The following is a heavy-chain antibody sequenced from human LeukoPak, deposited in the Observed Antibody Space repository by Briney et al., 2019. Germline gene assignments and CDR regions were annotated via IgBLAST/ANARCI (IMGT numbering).Heavy chain of an antibody. V-gene: IGHV3-30*02. CDR2: IRYDGSNK. CDR3: AKDRRGIAAAGKDY. Sequence: GGSLRLSCAASGFTFSSYGMHCVRHAPGKGVEWVAFIRYDGSNKYYADSVKGRFTISRDNSKNTLYLQMNSLRAEDTAVYYCAKDRRGIAAAGKDYWGQGTLVTVSS. CDR1: GFTFSSYG. J-gene: IGHJ4*02. D-gene: IGHD6-13*01.